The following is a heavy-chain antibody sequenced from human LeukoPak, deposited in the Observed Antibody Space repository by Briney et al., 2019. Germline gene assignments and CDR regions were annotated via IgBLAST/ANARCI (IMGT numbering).Heavy chain of an antibody. J-gene: IGHJ4*02. CDR1: GFTFSSYA. CDR2: ISGSGGST. CDR3: ARLAHSSGHFDY. Sequence: GGSLRLSCAASGFTFSSYAMSWVRQAPGKGLEWVSAISGSGGSTYYADSVKGRFTISRDNSKNSLYLQMNSLRAGDTAVYYCARLAHSSGHFDYWGQGTLVTVSS. V-gene: IGHV3-23*01. D-gene: IGHD6-19*01.